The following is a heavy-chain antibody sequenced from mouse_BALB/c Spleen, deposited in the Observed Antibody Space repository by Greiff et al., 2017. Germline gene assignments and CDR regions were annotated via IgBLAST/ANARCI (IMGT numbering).Heavy chain of an antibody. CDR3: ARLDRGGTYGSRGDQPAWFAY. CDR2: INPNNGGT. D-gene: IGHD1-1*01. Sequence: EVQLQQSGPELVKPGASVKISCKTSGYTFTEYTMHWVKQSHGKSLEWIGGINPNNGGTSYNQKFKGKATLTVDKSSSTAYMELRSLTSEDSAVYYCARLDRGGTYGSRGDQPAWFAYWGQGTLVTVSA. CDR1: GYTFTEYT. J-gene: IGHJ3*01. V-gene: IGHV1-18*01.